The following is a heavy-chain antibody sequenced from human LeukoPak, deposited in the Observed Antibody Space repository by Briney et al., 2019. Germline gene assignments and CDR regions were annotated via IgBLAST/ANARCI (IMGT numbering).Heavy chain of an antibody. Sequence: SETLSLTCTFSGGSISSHYWSWIRQPPGKGLDWIGYIYYSGSTNYNPSLKSRVTISVDTSKNPFSLTLSSVTAADTAVYYCARGGRGYSYGLPAFFDYWGQGTLVTVSS. CDR1: GGSISSHY. V-gene: IGHV4-59*11. J-gene: IGHJ4*02. CDR3: ARGGRGYSYGLPAFFDY. CDR2: IYYSGST. D-gene: IGHD5-18*01.